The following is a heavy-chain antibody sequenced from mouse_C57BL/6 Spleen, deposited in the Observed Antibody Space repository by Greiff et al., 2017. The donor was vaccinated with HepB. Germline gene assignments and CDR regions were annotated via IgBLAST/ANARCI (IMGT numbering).Heavy chain of an antibody. J-gene: IGHJ4*01. CDR1: GYTFTDYY. Sequence: EVQLQQSGPELVKPGASVKISCKASGYTFTDYYMNWVKQSHGKSLEWIGDINPNNGGTSYNQKFKGKATLTVDKSSSTAYMELRSLTSEDSAVYYCARYRDGNYYAMDYWGQGTSVTVSS. CDR3: ARYRDGNYYAMDY. D-gene: IGHD2-1*01. CDR2: INPNNGGT. V-gene: IGHV1-26*01.